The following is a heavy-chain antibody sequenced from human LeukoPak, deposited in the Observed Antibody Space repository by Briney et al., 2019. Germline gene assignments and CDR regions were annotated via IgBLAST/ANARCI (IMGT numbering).Heavy chain of an antibody. Sequence: KAGGSLRLSCAASGFTFSSYSMNWVRQAPGKGLEWVSSISSSSSYIYYADSVKGRFTISRDNAKNSLYLQMNSLRAEDTAVYYCARDRGGSGWYKDWGQGTLVTVSS. CDR1: GFTFSSYS. CDR3: ARDRGGSGWYKD. D-gene: IGHD6-19*01. J-gene: IGHJ4*02. V-gene: IGHV3-21*01. CDR2: ISSSSSYI.